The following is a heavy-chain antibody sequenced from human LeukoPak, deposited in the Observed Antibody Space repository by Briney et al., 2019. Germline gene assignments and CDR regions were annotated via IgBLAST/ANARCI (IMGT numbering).Heavy chain of an antibody. D-gene: IGHD3-10*01. Sequence: SETLSLTCTVSGASISSGTYSWSWIRQPPGEGLEWIGHIYHTGSTYYNPSLKSRVTISVDRSKNQFSLNLNSVTAADTALYYCARGDGSGSGRWFDPWGQGTLITVSS. CDR2: IYHTGST. J-gene: IGHJ5*02. CDR3: ARGDGSGSGRWFDP. CDR1: GASISSGTYS. V-gene: IGHV4-30-2*01.